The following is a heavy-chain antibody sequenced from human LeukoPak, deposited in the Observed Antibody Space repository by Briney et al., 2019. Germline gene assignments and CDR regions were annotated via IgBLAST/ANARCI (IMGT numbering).Heavy chain of an antibody. Sequence: PGGSLRLSCAASGFTLTNYEMNWVRQAPGKGLEWVSYMSSSGRTIYYADPVKGRFSISRDNAKNSLYLQMNSLRAEDTAVYYCARDDGSGTYYNPFDYWGQGTLVTVSS. CDR3: ARDDGSGTYYNPFDY. CDR2: MSSSGRTI. J-gene: IGHJ4*02. CDR1: GFTLTNYE. D-gene: IGHD3-10*01. V-gene: IGHV3-48*03.